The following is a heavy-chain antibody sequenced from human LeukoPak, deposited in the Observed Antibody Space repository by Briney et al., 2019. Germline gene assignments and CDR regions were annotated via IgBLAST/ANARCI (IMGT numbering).Heavy chain of an antibody. V-gene: IGHV3-30*18. Sequence: GGSLRLSCAASGFTFTTYGMHWVRQAPGKGLQWVAVISKDGTDRFYADSVKGRFTISRDISKNTLDLQMNSLRAEDTALYYCAKDLVRGVVIAGRAHYYYYGMDVWGQGTTVTVSS. J-gene: IGHJ6*02. CDR2: ISKDGTDR. CDR1: GFTFTTYG. D-gene: IGHD3-10*01. CDR3: AKDLVRGVVIAGRAHYYYYGMDV.